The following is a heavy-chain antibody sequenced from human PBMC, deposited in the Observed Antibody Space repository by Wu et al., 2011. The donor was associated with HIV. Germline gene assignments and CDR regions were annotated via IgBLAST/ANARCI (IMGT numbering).Heavy chain of an antibody. Sequence: QVRLEQSGAELRKPGTSVRVSCKASGYTFTKYDLNWVRQAAGQGLEWMGWMNPNGGSTNYAQKLQGRVTMTTDTSTSTAYMELRSLGSDDTAVYYCARTLRGYDSDVVVFDYWGQGTLATVSS. V-gene: IGHV1-18*01. CDR2: MNPNGGST. CDR1: GYTFTKYD. J-gene: IGHJ4*02. D-gene: IGHD3-22*01. CDR3: ARTLRGYDSDVVVFDY.